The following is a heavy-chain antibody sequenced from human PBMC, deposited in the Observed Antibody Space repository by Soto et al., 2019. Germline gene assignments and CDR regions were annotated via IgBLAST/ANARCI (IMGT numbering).Heavy chain of an antibody. Sequence: QVQLVQSGAEVKKPGASVKVSCKASGYTLTSYYMHWVRQAPGQGLEWMGLINPSGGSTSYAQKFQDRVTMTRDTSTSTVYMELSSLRSEDTAVYYCARDVIKPVKGSGGSLATYSFDYWGQGTLVTVSS. CDR1: GYTLTSYY. J-gene: IGHJ4*02. V-gene: IGHV1-46*03. CDR3: ARDVIKPVKGSGGSLATYSFDY. D-gene: IGHD2-15*01. CDR2: INPSGGST.